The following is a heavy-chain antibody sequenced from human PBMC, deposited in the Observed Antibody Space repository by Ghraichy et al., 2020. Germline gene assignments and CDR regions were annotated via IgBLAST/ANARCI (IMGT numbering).Heavy chain of an antibody. CDR2: VHTGGIT. D-gene: IGHD1-7*01. J-gene: IGHJ5*02. CDR1: GGSIDNYC. V-gene: IGHV4-4*07. CDR3: ARGLDSRVDWNFFDH. Sequence: SETLSLTCTVSGGSIDNYCWTWIRQSAGKGLEYIGLVHTGGITRYTPSLESRVTMSLDTSKQQFSLRLTFVTAADTAIYYCARGLDSRVDWNFFDHWVQGTLVTVSS.